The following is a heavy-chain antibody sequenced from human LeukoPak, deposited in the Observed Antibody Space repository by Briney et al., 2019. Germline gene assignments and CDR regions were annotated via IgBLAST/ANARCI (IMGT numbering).Heavy chain of an antibody. Sequence: GGSLRLSCATSGFTFSSYAMSWVRQAPGKGLEWVSSISGSGGTTYYADSVKGRFTLSRDNSNNTLYLQMNSLRAEDTAVYYCAKDPDYMIMFGGVKTGYAYWGQGTLVTVSS. CDR3: AKDPDYMIMFGGVKTGYAY. J-gene: IGHJ4*02. CDR1: GFTFSSYA. D-gene: IGHD3-16*01. V-gene: IGHV3-23*01. CDR2: ISGSGGTT.